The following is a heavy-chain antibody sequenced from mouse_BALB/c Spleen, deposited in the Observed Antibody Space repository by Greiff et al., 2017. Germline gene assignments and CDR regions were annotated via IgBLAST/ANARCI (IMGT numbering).Heavy chain of an antibody. V-gene: IGHV5-6-5*01. CDR2: ISSGGST. J-gene: IGHJ3*01. Sequence: EVQVVESGGGLVKPGGSLKLSCAASGFTFSSYAMSWVRQTPEKRLEWVASISSGGSTYYPDSVKGRFTISRDNARNILYLQMSSLRSEDTAMYYCARGKGIYYDYDEVAYWGQGTLVTVSA. CDR1: GFTFSSYA. D-gene: IGHD2-4*01. CDR3: ARGKGIYYDYDEVAY.